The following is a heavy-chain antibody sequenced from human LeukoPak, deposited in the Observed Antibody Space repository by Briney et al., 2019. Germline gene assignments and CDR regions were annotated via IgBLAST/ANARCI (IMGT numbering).Heavy chain of an antibody. CDR2: INCDGTNV. Sequence: GGSLRLSCAASGFIFSNYYMHWVRQPPGKGLEWVSHINCDGTNVNYADSVKGRFTISRDNAKNTLYLQMSSLRVEDTALYYCGRGKSPAAVDDWGQGPLVTVPS. D-gene: IGHD2-2*01. V-gene: IGHV3-74*01. J-gene: IGHJ4*02. CDR3: GRGKSPAAVDD. CDR1: GFIFSNYY.